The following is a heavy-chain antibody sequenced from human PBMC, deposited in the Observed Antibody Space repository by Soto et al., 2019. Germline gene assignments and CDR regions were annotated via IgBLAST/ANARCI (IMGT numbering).Heavy chain of an antibody. V-gene: IGHV3-73*01. D-gene: IGHD3-10*01. CDR1: GFTFSGSA. J-gene: IGHJ4*02. Sequence: GGSLRLSCAASGFTFSGSAVHWVRQASGKGLEWVGRIRSKADTYATAYAASVEGRFTTSRDDLKNTAYLQMNSLKTEDTAVYYCTRLRDFAGPPARHCGPAPLVTLSS. CDR2: IRSKADTYAT. CDR3: TRLRDFAGPPARH.